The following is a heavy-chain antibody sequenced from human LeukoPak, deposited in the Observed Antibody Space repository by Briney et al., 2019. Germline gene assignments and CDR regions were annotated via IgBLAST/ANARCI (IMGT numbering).Heavy chain of an antibody. CDR1: GYIFTSYW. V-gene: IGHV5-51*01. J-gene: IGHJ4*02. CDR2: IYPGDSDT. D-gene: IGHD3-3*01. Sequence: PGESLMISCKCSGYIFTSYWIGWLLQMPGKGLEWRGRIYPGDSDTRYSPSFQGQVTISVDKSTRTASPQWRSLRPSETALYYTAREGFWSGYFDLWGPGKPVTVSS. CDR3: AREGFWSGYFDL.